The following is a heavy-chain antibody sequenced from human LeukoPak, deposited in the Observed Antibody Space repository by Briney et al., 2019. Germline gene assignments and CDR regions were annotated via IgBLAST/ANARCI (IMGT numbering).Heavy chain of an antibody. J-gene: IGHJ4*02. CDR1: GFTFSGNH. Sequence: GSLRLSLGISGFTFSGNHKKWVRQAPGKGLEWVSVIYSDGDTYYADSVKGRFTISRDSSRNTLSLQMNSLKPEDTAVYYCARDPRDGYGHFDYWGQGTLVTVSS. V-gene: IGHV3-66*02. CDR3: ARDPRDGYGHFDY. D-gene: IGHD5-24*01. CDR2: IYSDGDT.